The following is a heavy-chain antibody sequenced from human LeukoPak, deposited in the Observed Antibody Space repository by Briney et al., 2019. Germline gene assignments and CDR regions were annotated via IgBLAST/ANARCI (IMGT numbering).Heavy chain of an antibody. J-gene: IGHJ5*02. CDR1: GGSISSYY. V-gene: IGHV4-59*01. D-gene: IGHD3-9*01. CDR3: ATLTGYSSESWFDP. Sequence: SETLSLTCTVSGGSISSYYWSWIRQPPGKGLEWIGYIYYSGSTNYNPSLKSRVTISVDTSKNQFSLKLSSVTAADTAVYYCATLTGYSSESWFDPWGQGILVTVSS. CDR2: IYYSGST.